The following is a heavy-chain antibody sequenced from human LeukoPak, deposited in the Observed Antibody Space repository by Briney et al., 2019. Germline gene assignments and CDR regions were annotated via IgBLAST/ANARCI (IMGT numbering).Heavy chain of an antibody. CDR3: ARDRNYGDPS. D-gene: IGHD4-17*01. CDR2: ISSSSSTI. Sequence: PGGSLRLSCVVSGFTFSSCSMNWVRQAPGKGLEWVSYISSSSSTIYYADSVKGRFTISRDNAKNSLYLQMNSLRDEDTAVYFCARDRNYGDPSWGQGTLVTVSS. V-gene: IGHV3-48*02. CDR1: GFTFSSCS. J-gene: IGHJ5*02.